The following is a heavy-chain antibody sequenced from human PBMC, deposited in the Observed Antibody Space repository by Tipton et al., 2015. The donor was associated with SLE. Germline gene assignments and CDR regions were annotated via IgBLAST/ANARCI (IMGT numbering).Heavy chain of an antibody. CDR1: GFTFSSYS. J-gene: IGHJ4*02. Sequence: SLRLSCAASGFTFSSYSMNWVRQAPGKGLEWVSSISSSSSYIYYADSVKGRFTISRDNAKNSLYLQMNSLRAEDTAVYYCARTIAAAEDYFDYWGQGTLVTVSS. D-gene: IGHD6-13*01. V-gene: IGHV3-21*01. CDR2: ISSSSSYI. CDR3: ARTIAAAEDYFDY.